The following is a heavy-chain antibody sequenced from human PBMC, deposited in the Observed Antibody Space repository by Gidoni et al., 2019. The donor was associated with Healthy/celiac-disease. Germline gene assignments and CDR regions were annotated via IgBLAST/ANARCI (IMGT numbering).Heavy chain of an antibody. CDR2: ISSSSSTR. J-gene: IGHJ6*02. CDR3: ARVVGFRYYYDSSGYWNYYGMDA. V-gene: IGHV3-48*02. CDR1: GFTFSSYS. D-gene: IGHD3-22*01. Sequence: EVQLVESGGGLVQPGGSLRLSCAASGFTFSSYSMTWVRRAPGKGLELVSYISSSSSTRYYADSVKGRFTISRDNAKNSLYLQMNSLRDEDTAVYYCARVVGFRYYYDSSGYWNYYGMDAWGQGTTVTVSS.